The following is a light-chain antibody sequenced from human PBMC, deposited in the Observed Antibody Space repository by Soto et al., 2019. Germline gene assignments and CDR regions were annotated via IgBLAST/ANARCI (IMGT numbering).Light chain of an antibody. Sequence: EIVMTQSPATLSVSPGERATLSFRASQSVSSNLAWYQQKPGQAPRLLIYGASTRATGVPARVSGSASGTEFTLTISSLQSEDFAVYSCQQYNTWPPTFGQGTKVDIK. CDR2: GAS. CDR3: QQYNTWPPT. J-gene: IGKJ1*01. CDR1: QSVSSN. V-gene: IGKV3-15*01.